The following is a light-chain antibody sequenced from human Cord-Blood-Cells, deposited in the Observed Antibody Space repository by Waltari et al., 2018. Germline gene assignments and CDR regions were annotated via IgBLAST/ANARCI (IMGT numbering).Light chain of an antibody. CDR1: SSDVGGYHY. CDR2: DVS. Sequence: QSALTQPASVSGSPGQSITISCTGTSSDVGGYHYVSWYQQHPGKAPKLMIYDVSERPSGVSNRFSGSKSRNTASLTISGLQAEDDADYYCSSYTSSSTRLFGGGTKLTVL. J-gene: IGLJ3*02. V-gene: IGLV2-14*03. CDR3: SSYTSSSTRL.